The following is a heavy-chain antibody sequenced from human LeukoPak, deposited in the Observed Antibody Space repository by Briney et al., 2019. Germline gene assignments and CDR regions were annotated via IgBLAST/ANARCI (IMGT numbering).Heavy chain of an antibody. J-gene: IGHJ6*02. CDR1: GFTFSIYW. V-gene: IGHV3-33*08. Sequence: GGSLRLSCAASGFTFSIYWVHWVRQAPGKGLEWVAVIWYDGSNKYYADSVKGRFTISRDDSKNTLYLQMNSLRAEDTAVYYCARVAGDLCRLDVWGLGSTVTVSS. CDR2: IWYDGSNK. CDR3: ARVAGDLCRLDV. D-gene: IGHD3-16*01.